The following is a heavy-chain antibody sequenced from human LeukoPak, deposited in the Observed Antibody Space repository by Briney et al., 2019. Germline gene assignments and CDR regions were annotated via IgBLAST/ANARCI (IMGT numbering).Heavy chain of an antibody. D-gene: IGHD3-3*01. V-gene: IGHV3-13*01. J-gene: IGHJ3*02. Sequence: GGSLSLSCAASGFPFINYDMHWVRQATGKGLEWVSGIVTAGDIYYPGSVKGRFTISRDNSKNTLYLQMNSLTAEDTAVYYCARDPRTVLRFLEWPNAFDIWGQGTMVTVSS. CDR3: ARDPRTVLRFLEWPNAFDI. CDR1: GFPFINYD. CDR2: IVTAGDI.